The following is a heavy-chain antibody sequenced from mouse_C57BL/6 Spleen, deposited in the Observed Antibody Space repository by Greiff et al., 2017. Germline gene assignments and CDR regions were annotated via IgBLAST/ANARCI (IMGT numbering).Heavy chain of an antibody. D-gene: IGHD4-1*01. CDR2: INPNNGGT. Sequence: VQLKQSGPELVKPGASVKIPCKASGYTFTDYNMDWVKQSHGKSLEWIGDINPNNGGTIYNQKFKGKATLTVDKSSSPAYMELRSLTSEDTAVYYCARGGNWDEGDAMDYWGQGTSVTVSS. CDR1: GYTFTDYN. V-gene: IGHV1-18*01. CDR3: ARGGNWDEGDAMDY. J-gene: IGHJ4*01.